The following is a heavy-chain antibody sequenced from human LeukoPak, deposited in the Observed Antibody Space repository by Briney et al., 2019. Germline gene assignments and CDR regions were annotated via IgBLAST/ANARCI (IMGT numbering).Heavy chain of an antibody. V-gene: IGHV1-2*02. J-gene: IGHJ4*02. D-gene: IGHD6-19*01. Sequence: GASVTVSCKASGYTFTGYYMHWVRQAPGQGLEWMGWINPNSGGTNYAQEFQGSVTMTRDTSISTAYMELSRLRSDDTAVYYCARNRIAVAGGGFDYWGQGTLVTVSS. CDR3: ARNRIAVAGGGFDY. CDR1: GYTFTGYY. CDR2: INPNSGGT.